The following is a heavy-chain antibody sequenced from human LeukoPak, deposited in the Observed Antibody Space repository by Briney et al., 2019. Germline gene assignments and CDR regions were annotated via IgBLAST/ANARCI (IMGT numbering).Heavy chain of an antibody. D-gene: IGHD2-2*01. V-gene: IGHV1-2*02. J-gene: IGHJ5*02. CDR1: GYTFTGYY. CDR2: INPNSGGT. Sequence: ASVKVSCKASGYTFTGYYMHWVRQAPGQGLEWKGWINPNSGGTNYAQKFQDRVTMTRDTSISTAYMELSRLRSDDTAVYYCAVLYCSSTSCQEHNWFDPWGQGTLVTVSS. CDR3: AVLYCSSTSCQEHNWFDP.